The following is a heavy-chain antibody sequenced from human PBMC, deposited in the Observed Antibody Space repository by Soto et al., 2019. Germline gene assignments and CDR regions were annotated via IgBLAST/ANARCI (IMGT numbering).Heavy chain of an antibody. D-gene: IGHD3-10*01. V-gene: IGHV4-59*12. CDR2: IYYNVNT. CDR1: GGSISSYY. CDR3: AREAVRGVPIMFNWFDP. Sequence: SETLSLTCTVSGGSISSYYWSWIRQPPGKGLEWIGYIYYNVNTNYNPSLKSRVTISVDTSKNQFSLKLSSVTAADTAVYYCAREAVRGVPIMFNWFDPWGQGTLVNVSS. J-gene: IGHJ5*02.